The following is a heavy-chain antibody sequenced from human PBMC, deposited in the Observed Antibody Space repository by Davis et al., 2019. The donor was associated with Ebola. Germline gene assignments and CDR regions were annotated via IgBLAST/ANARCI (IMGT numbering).Heavy chain of an antibody. CDR3: ARGGILWFGELMYYYYGMDV. J-gene: IGHJ6*04. Sequence: ASVKVSCKASGYTFTSYAMHWVRQAPGQRLEWMGWINAGNGNTKYSQKFQGRVTMTRDTSTSTVYMELSSLRSEDTAVYYCARGGILWFGELMYYYYGMDVWGKGTTVTVSS. V-gene: IGHV1-3*01. CDR2: INAGNGNT. D-gene: IGHD3-10*01. CDR1: GYTFTSYA.